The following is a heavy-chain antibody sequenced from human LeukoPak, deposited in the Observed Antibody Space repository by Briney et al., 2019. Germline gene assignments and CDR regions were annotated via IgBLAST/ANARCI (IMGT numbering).Heavy chain of an antibody. CDR3: ARGPLNAFDI. CDR1: GFTFSSYS. V-gene: IGHV3-21*01. J-gene: IGHJ3*02. CDR2: ISSSSTYI. Sequence: PGGSLRLSCAASGFTFSSYSMNWVRQAPGKGLEWVSSISSSSTYIYYADSVKGRFTISRDNAKNSLYLQMNSLRAEDTAVYYCARGPLNAFDIWGQGTMVTVSS.